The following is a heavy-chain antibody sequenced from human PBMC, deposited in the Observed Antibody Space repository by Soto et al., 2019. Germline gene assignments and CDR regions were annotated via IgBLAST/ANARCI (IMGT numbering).Heavy chain of an antibody. V-gene: IGHV4-4*02. Sequence: QVQLQESGPGLVKPSGTLSLTCAVSGGSISSSNWWSWVRPPPGQGLEWMGEIDHSGRTNYNPSQKNRVTISVDKSKSQFYRKLSSVTAADTAVYYWARATGRDGYNGFHGGQGTLVTVSS. CDR2: IDHSGRT. CDR3: ARATGRDGYNGFH. D-gene: IGHD5-12*01. J-gene: IGHJ4*02. CDR1: GGSISSSNW.